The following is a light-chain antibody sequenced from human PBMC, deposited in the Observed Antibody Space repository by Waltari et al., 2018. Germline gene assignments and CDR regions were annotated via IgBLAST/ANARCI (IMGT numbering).Light chain of an antibody. CDR3: QSYDSSLSGL. CDR1: NSNIVAGYD. J-gene: IGLJ3*02. CDR2: ANT. V-gene: IGLV1-40*01. Sequence: QSVLTQPPSVSGAPGQRVTISCTGSNSNIVAGYDVHWYQQLPGTAPKLLIYANTNRPSGVPDRFSGSKSGTSASLAITGLQAEDEADYYCQSYDSSLSGLFGGGTKLTVL.